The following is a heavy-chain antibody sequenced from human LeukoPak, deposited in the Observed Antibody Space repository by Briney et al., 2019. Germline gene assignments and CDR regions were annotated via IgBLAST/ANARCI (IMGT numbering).Heavy chain of an antibody. CDR1: GGSISSSSYY. D-gene: IGHD3-16*01. CDR3: ARSSRDRGGVWFDP. J-gene: IGHJ5*02. Sequence: SETLSLTCTVSGGSISSSSYYWGWIRQPPGKGLEWIGSIYHGGSTYYNPSLKGRLTISVDTSKNQFSLKLSSVTAADTAVYYCARSSRDRGGVWFDPWGQGTLVTVSS. CDR2: IYHGGST. V-gene: IGHV4-39*01.